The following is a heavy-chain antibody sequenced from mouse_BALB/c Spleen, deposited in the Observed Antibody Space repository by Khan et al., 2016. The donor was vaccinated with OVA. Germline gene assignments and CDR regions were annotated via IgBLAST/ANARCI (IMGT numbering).Heavy chain of an antibody. Sequence: VQLQQSGTVLARPGASVKMSCKASGYSFTSYWMHWVKQRPGLGLEWIGAIYPGISDTRYNQKFKGKAKLTAGTSASTAYMELSSLTNDDSAVYYCTRSYDSYYFDYWGQGTLLTVSS. CDR1: GYSFTSYW. CDR3: TRSYDSYYFDY. CDR2: IYPGISDT. V-gene: IGHV1-5*01. D-gene: IGHD2-4*01. J-gene: IGHJ2*01.